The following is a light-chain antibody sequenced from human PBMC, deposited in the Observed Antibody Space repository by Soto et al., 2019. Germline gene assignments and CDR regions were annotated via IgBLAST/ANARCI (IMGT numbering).Light chain of an antibody. CDR2: GAS. Sequence: EIVLTQSPGTLSLSPGERTTLSCRASQSVSSSYLAWYRQKPGQAPRLLIYGASSRATGIPDRFSGSGSGTDFTLTISRLEPEDFAVYYCQHYGGSPLTFGQGTKV. J-gene: IGKJ1*01. V-gene: IGKV3-20*01. CDR3: QHYGGSPLT. CDR1: QSVSSSY.